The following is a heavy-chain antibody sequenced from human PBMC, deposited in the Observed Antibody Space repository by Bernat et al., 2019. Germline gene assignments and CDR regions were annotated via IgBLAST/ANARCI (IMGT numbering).Heavy chain of an antibody. CDR2: IRGSGGTT. CDR1: GFTFSSYA. J-gene: IGHJ5*02. D-gene: IGHD4-17*01. CDR3: AKAPHDYGADSWYDP. Sequence: EVQLVESGGGLVQPGGSLRLSCAASGFTFSSYAMTWVRQAPGKGLEWVSNIRGSGGTTYYADSVKGRFTISRDNSKSTLYLQMNSLRVEDTAVYYCAKAPHDYGADSWYDPWGQGTLVTVSS. V-gene: IGHV3-23*04.